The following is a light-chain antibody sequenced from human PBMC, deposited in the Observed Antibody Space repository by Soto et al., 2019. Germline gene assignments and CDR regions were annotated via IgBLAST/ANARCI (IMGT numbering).Light chain of an antibody. CDR2: GTS. CDR1: QSVRTNF. CDR3: HQYRSSPQT. V-gene: IGKV3-20*01. Sequence: EIVLTQSPGTLSLSPGERATLSCRASQSVRTNFLAWYRQTPGQAPRLVIYGTSSRGTGIPDRFSGSGSAKDFTLTIRCLEPEDFAGYYCHQYRSSPQTFGHRTKVEIK. J-gene: IGKJ1*01.